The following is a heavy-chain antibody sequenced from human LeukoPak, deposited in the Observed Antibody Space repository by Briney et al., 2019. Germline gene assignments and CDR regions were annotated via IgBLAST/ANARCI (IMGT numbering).Heavy chain of an antibody. V-gene: IGHV4-38-2*02. Sequence: PSETLSLTCTVSGYSISSGYYWGWIRQPPGKGLEWIGSIYHSGSTYYNPSLKSRATISVDRSKNQFSLKLSSVTAADTAVYYCARDRVQEVDYWGQGTLVTVSS. D-gene: IGHD1-1*01. CDR1: GYSISSGYY. CDR2: IYHSGST. J-gene: IGHJ4*02. CDR3: ARDRVQEVDY.